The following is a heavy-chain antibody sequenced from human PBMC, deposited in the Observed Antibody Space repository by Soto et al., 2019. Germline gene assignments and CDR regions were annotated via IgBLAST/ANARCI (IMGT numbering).Heavy chain of an antibody. CDR3: ASSVVRRVSLETFDY. Sequence: PSETLSLTCTVSGGSVSSSSYYWGWIRQPPGKGLEWIGSIYYSGSTFYNPSLKSRVTISVDTSKSQVSLKLRSVTAADTAVYYCASSVVRRVSLETFDYWGQGTLVTVSS. CDR1: GGSVSSSSYY. V-gene: IGHV4-39*01. CDR2: IYYSGST. J-gene: IGHJ4*02. D-gene: IGHD3-22*01.